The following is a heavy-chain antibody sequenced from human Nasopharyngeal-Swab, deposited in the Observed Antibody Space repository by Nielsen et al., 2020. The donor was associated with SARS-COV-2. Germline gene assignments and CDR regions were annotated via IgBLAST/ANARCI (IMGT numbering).Heavy chain of an antibody. CDR3: ARLGGRNDFDF. Sequence: SETLSLTCTVSGGSISSSSYYWGWLRQPPGKGLEWIGSIYSSGSTYYNPSPKSRVTISVDTSKNQFSLKLSSVTAADTAVYYCARLGGRNDFDFWGQGTLVTVSS. D-gene: IGHD1-14*01. CDR2: IYSSGST. J-gene: IGHJ4*02. CDR1: GGSISSSSYY. V-gene: IGHV4-39*01.